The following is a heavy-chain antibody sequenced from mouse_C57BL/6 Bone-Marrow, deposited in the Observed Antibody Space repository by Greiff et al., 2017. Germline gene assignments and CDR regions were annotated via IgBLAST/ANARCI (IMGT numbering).Heavy chain of an antibody. V-gene: IGHV14-4*01. CDR1: GSNIKDDY. J-gene: IGHJ2*01. CDR3: PCFYGSSYGVLYYCVF. D-gene: IGHD1-1*01. Sequence: EVQLQQSGAELVRPGASVKLSCKASGSNIKDDYMHWVKQRPEQGLEWIGWIDPENGDTEYASKFQGKATITADTSSNTAYLQLNSLTSEDTSVYYCPCFYGSSYGVLYYCVFWGRDTTHTVSS. CDR2: IDPENGDT.